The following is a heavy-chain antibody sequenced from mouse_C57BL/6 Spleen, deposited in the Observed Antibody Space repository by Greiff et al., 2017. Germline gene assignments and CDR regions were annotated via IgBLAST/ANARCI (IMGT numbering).Heavy chain of an antibody. Sequence: QVHVKQPGAELVKPGASVKLSCKASGYTFTSYWMHWVKQRPGRGLEWIGRIDPNSGGTKYNEKFKSKATLTVDKPSSTAYMQLSSLTSEDSAVYYCAREVGDYYDWYFDVWGTGTTVTVSS. V-gene: IGHV1-72*01. CDR1: GYTFTSYW. D-gene: IGHD2-1*01. CDR3: AREVGDYYDWYFDV. CDR2: IDPNSGGT. J-gene: IGHJ1*03.